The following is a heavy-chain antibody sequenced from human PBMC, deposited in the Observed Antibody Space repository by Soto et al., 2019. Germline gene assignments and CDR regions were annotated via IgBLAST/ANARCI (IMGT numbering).Heavy chain of an antibody. Sequence: PSETLSLTCAVSGGSISSSNWWSWVRQPPGKGLEWIGEIYHSGSTNYNPSLKSRVTISVDKSKNQFSLKLSSVTAADTAVYYCARRSAIGYSSGWYKARGPGPDENHNWFDPWGQGTLVTVSS. D-gene: IGHD6-19*01. V-gene: IGHV4-4*02. J-gene: IGHJ5*02. CDR3: ARRSAIGYSSGWYKARGPGPDENHNWFDP. CDR1: GGSISSSNW. CDR2: IYHSGST.